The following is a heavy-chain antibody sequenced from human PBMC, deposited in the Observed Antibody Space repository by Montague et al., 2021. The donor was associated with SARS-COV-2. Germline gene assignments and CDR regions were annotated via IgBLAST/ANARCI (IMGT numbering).Heavy chain of an antibody. CDR3: VRHWITMVVVVIKGGWFDL. Sequence: SETRSLTCTVSGGSISSRSYYWGWIRQPPGKGLEWIGSFYYSGSTYYNPSLKSRVSISVDTSKNQFSLKLSSVTAADTAVYYCVRHWITMVVVVIKGGWFDLWDQGTMVTVSS. J-gene: IGHJ5*02. CDR1: GGSISSRSYY. CDR2: FYYSGST. D-gene: IGHD3-22*01. V-gene: IGHV4-39*01.